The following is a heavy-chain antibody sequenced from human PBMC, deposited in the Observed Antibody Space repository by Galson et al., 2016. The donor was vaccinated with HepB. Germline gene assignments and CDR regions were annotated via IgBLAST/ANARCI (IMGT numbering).Heavy chain of an antibody. CDR2: ISYDGSNK. V-gene: IGHV3-30-3*01. CDR1: GFTFSDYY. CDR3: ASGSQVGAKRPFDY. J-gene: IGHJ4*02. D-gene: IGHD1-26*01. Sequence: SLRLSCAASGFTFSDYYMSWIRQAPGKGLEWVAVISYDGSNKNYADSVKGRFTITRDNSKNTVYLQMNSLRAEDTAVYYCASGSQVGAKRPFDYWGQGTLVTVSS.